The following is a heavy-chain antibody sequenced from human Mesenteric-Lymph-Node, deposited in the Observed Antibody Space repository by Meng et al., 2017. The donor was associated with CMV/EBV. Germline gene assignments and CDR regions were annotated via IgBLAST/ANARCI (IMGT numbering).Heavy chain of an antibody. V-gene: IGHV1-3*01. Sequence: KASGYTFASCASHWVRQAPGQRLEWMGWINAGNGNTKYSQKFQGRVTITRDTAASTAYMELSSLRSEDTAVYYCTRSYSGYDSGIDYWGQGTLVTVSS. J-gene: IGHJ4*02. CDR2: INAGNGNT. D-gene: IGHD5-12*01. CDR3: TRSYSGYDSGIDY. CDR1: GYTFASCA.